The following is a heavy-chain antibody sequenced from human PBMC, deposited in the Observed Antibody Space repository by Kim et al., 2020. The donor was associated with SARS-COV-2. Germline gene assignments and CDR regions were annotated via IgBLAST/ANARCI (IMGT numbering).Heavy chain of an antibody. CDR3: ARDPTLRFLEWAYYMDV. D-gene: IGHD3-3*01. J-gene: IGHJ6*03. V-gene: IGHV3-11*06. Sequence: VKGRFTISRDNAKNSMYLQMNSLRAEDTAVYYWARDPTLRFLEWAYYMDVWGKGTTVTVSS.